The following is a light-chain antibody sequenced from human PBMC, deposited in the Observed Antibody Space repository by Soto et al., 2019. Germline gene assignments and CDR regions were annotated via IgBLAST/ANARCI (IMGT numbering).Light chain of an antibody. CDR3: QQYNSYPIN. J-gene: IGKJ5*01. Sequence: DTQMTQFPSTLSASLGDRVTITCRASQSISSWLAWYQQKPGKVPNLLMYKASSLETGVPSRFSGSGSGTEFTLTINNLQPDDFGTYFCQQYNSYPINFGQGTRLEIK. CDR1: QSISSW. V-gene: IGKV1-5*03. CDR2: KAS.